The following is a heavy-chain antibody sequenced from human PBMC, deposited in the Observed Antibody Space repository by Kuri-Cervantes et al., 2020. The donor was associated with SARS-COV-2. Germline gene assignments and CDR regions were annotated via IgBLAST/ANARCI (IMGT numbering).Heavy chain of an antibody. D-gene: IGHD3-10*01. J-gene: IGHJ3*01. CDR1: GCTFNSFA. CDR2: IIPFNNIL. CDR3: ASGPSSVRPGDAFDA. V-gene: IGHV1-69*04. Sequence: SVKVSFKSSGCTFNSFAINWVRQAPRQGLEWIGRIIPFNNILNSAEKFRDRVTLSADQSTNTAHMELRNLRSEDTALYYCASGPSSVRPGDAFDAWGHGTMVTVSS.